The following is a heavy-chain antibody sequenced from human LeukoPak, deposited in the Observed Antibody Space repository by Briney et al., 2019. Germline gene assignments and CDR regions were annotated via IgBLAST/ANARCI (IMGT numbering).Heavy chain of an antibody. CDR3: AKDHVGSDYWYFDL. Sequence: GGSLRLSCAASGFTFDDYAMHWVRQAPGKGLEWGSGISWNSGSIDYADSVKGRFTISRDNAKNSLYLQMNSLRAEDTALYFCAKDHVGSDYWYFDLWGRGTLVTVSS. D-gene: IGHD2-15*01. V-gene: IGHV3-9*01. CDR2: ISWNSGSI. J-gene: IGHJ2*01. CDR1: GFTFDDYA.